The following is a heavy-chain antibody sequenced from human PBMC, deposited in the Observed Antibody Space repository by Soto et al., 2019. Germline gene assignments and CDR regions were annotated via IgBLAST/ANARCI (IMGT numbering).Heavy chain of an antibody. J-gene: IGHJ4*02. D-gene: IGHD3-16*01. Sequence: PGGSLRLSCAASGFTVSSNYMSWVRQAPGKGLEWVSVIYSGGSTYYADSVKGRFTISRDNSRNTVYLQMNSLRADDTAVYYCAKDRLAGGFDYWGQGTLVTVSS. V-gene: IGHV3-66*01. CDR2: IYSGGST. CDR1: GFTVSSNY. CDR3: AKDRLAGGFDY.